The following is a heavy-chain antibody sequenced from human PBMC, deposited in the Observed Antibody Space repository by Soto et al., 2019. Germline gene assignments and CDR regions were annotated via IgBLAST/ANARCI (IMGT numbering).Heavy chain of an antibody. V-gene: IGHV3-30-3*01. J-gene: IGHJ6*02. D-gene: IGHD2-15*01. CDR3: GRLGMVARKHCSTCLDV. Sequence: QVQLVESGGGVVPPGRSLRLSCAASGFTFRDYAMHWCRQAPGKGLEWVTLISTDATNKYLADSVKCRFTIPRDNSKNTLYLQLTSLRVEGTGLYYCGRLGMVARKHCSTCLDVWCQATRVIV. CDR1: GFTFRDYA. CDR2: ISTDATNK.